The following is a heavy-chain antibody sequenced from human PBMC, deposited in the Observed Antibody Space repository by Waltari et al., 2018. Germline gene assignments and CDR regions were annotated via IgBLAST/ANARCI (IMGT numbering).Heavy chain of an antibody. J-gene: IGHJ4*02. CDR1: GYTFIGYY. Sequence: QVQLVQSGAEVQKPGASVKVSCKASGYTFIGYYMHWVRQAPGQGLEWMGWINANSGGIKYAQKSQGWVTMTRETSISTAYMELRRLRSDDTAVYYCARGAPEGYHDSSGYFCILDYWGQGTLVTVSS. CDR3: ARGAPEGYHDSSGYFCILDY. CDR2: INANSGGI. V-gene: IGHV1-2*04. D-gene: IGHD3-22*01.